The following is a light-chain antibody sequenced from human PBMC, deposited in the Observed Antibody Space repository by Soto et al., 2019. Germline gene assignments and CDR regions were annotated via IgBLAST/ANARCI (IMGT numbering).Light chain of an antibody. Sequence: QSVLAQPPSVSAAPGQKVPISCSGSSSNIGGNSVSWYQQLPGTAPKLLIYDDNKRPSGIPDRFSGSKSGTSATLGITGFQTGDEADYYCGSWDSSLSADVFGTGTKVTVL. V-gene: IGLV1-51*01. CDR3: GSWDSSLSADV. CDR1: SSNIGGNS. CDR2: DDN. J-gene: IGLJ1*01.